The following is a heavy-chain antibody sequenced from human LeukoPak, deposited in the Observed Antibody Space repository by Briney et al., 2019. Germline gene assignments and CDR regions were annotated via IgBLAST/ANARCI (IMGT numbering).Heavy chain of an antibody. CDR3: ARRYSSGYYAPVFVDF. Sequence: SETPSLTCTVSGGSISSMSDYWDWIRQPPGKGLEWIGSIYYSGSTSYNPSLKSPVSMSVDTSTNQFSLRLNSVTAADTAVYYCARRYSSGYYAPVFVDFWGQGALVTVSS. J-gene: IGHJ4*02. V-gene: IGHV4-39*01. D-gene: IGHD6-19*01. CDR2: IYYSGST. CDR1: GGSISSMSDY.